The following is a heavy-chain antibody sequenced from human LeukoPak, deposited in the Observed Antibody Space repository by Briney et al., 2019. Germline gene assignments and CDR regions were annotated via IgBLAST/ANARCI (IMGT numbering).Heavy chain of an antibody. Sequence: SETLSLTCTVSGGSISSSSYYWGWIRQPPGKGLEWIGSIYYSGSTYYNPSLKSRVTISVDTSKNQFSLKLSSVTAADTAVYYCATIPCTGGSCYYFDYWGQGTLVTVSS. V-gene: IGHV4-39*01. J-gene: IGHJ4*02. CDR1: GGSISSSSYY. CDR2: IYYSGST. CDR3: ATIPCTGGSCYYFDY. D-gene: IGHD2-15*01.